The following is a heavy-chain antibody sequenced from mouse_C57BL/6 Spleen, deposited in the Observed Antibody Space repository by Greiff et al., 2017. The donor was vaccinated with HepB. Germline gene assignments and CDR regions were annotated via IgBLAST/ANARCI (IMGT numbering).Heavy chain of an antibody. D-gene: IGHD1-1*01. CDR1: GYTFTDYY. J-gene: IGHJ2*01. V-gene: IGHV1-26*01. CDR3: ARWVYYYGTLDY. CDR2: INPNNGGT. Sequence: VQLQQSGPELVKPGASVKISCKASGYTFTDYYMNWVKQSHGKSLEWIGDINPNNGGTSYNQKFKGKATLTVDKSSSTAYMELRSLTSEDSAVYYCARWVYYYGTLDYWGQGTTLTVSS.